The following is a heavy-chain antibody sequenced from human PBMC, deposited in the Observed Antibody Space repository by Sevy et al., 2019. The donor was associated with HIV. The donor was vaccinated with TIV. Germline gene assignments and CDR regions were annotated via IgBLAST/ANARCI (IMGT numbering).Heavy chain of an antibody. D-gene: IGHD3-22*01. CDR3: ARDYYDDRPRGFDP. J-gene: IGHJ5*02. Sequence: SETLSLTCTVSGDSISKYVWSWIRQPPGKGLEWIGYLYFSGNTNYNPSLKSRVTISVDTSKNQFSLTLKSVTAAETAVYYCARDYYDDRPRGFDPWGQGTLVTVSS. CDR1: GDSISKYV. V-gene: IGHV4-59*01. CDR2: LYFSGNT.